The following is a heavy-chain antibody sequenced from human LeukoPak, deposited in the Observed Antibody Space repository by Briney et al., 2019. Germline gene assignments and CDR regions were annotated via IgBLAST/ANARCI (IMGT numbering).Heavy chain of an antibody. CDR3: ARRSSGTHFFDH. D-gene: IGHD1-26*01. J-gene: IGHJ4*02. Sequence: SETLSLTCTVSGGSISTYYWSWIRQPPGKGPEWIGYISYSGSTNYNPSLKSRVTISLDTSKNQFALKLSSVTAADTAVYYCARRSSGTHFFDHWGQGTLVTVSS. CDR1: GGSISTYY. V-gene: IGHV4-59*08. CDR2: ISYSGST.